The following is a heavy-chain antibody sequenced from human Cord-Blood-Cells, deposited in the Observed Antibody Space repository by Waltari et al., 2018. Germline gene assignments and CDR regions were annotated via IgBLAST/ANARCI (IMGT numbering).Heavy chain of an antibody. D-gene: IGHD6-6*01. CDR1: GGTFSSYA. V-gene: IGHV1-69*06. CDR3: AREGVRGYSSSSGIDY. J-gene: IGHJ4*02. CDR2: IIPIFGTA. Sequence: GSSVKVSCKASGGTFSSYAISWVRQAPGQGLEWMGGIIPIFGTANYAQKFQGRVTITADKSTSTAYMGLSSLRSEDTAVYYCAREGVRGYSSSSGIDYWGQGTLVTVSS.